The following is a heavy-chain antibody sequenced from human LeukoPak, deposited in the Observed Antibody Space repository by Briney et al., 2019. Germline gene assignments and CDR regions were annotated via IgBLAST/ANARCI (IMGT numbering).Heavy chain of an antibody. D-gene: IGHD3-10*01. Sequence: ASVKVSCKASGYTFTSYGISWVRQAPGQGLEWMGWISAYNGNTNYAQKVQGRVTMTTDTSTSTAHMELRSLRSDDTAVYYCARPYGSGSYYNSPLDYWGQGTLVTVSS. J-gene: IGHJ4*02. CDR3: ARPYGSGSYYNSPLDY. CDR1: GYTFTSYG. CDR2: ISAYNGNT. V-gene: IGHV1-18*04.